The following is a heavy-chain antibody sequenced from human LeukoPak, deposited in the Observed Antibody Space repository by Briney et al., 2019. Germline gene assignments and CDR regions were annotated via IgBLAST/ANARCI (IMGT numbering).Heavy chain of an antibody. Sequence: GGSLRLSCAASGFTFSSYAMSWVRQAPGKGLEWVSAISGSGGSTYYADSVKGRFTISRDNSKNTLYLQMNSLRAEDTAVYYCAKPRRGGILTGYFSWYLDYWGQGTLVTVSS. CDR2: ISGSGGST. D-gene: IGHD3-9*01. CDR1: GFTFSSYA. CDR3: AKPRRGGILTGYFSWYLDY. V-gene: IGHV3-23*01. J-gene: IGHJ4*02.